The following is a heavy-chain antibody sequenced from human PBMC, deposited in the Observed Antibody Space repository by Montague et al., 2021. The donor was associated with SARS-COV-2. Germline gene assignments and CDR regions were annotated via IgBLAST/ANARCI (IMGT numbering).Heavy chain of an antibody. V-gene: IGHV3-30-3*01. D-gene: IGHD3-10*01. CDR2: ISYDGSNK. J-gene: IGHJ3*02. CDR3: ARAAQKQYVLLWFGELLHDAFDI. CDR1: GFTFSSYA. Sequence: SLRLSCAASGFTFSSYAMHWVRQAPGKGLEWVAVISYDGSNKYYXDSVKGRFTISRDNSKNTLYLQMNSLRAEDTAVYHCARAAQKQYVLLWFGELLHDAFDIWGQGTMVTVSS.